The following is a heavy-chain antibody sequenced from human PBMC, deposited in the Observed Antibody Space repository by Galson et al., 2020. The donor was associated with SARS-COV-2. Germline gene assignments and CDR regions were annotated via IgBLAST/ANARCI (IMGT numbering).Heavy chain of an antibody. V-gene: IGHV3-23*01. D-gene: IGHD2-2*01. J-gene: IGHJ4*02. CDR1: GFTFSNYA. CDR3: ARDEGYCTSTSCSLELFDY. CDR2: TSDSGGST. Sequence: GGSLRLSCAASGFTFSNYAMNWVRQAPGKGLEWVLSTSDSGGSTFYADSVKGRFSISRDNSKNTQYLQMNSLRAEDTAVYYCARDEGYCTSTSCSLELFDYWGQGTLVTVSS.